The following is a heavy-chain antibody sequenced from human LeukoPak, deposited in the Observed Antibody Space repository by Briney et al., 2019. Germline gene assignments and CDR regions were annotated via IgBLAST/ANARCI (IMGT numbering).Heavy chain of an antibody. CDR2: ISWNSGSI. D-gene: IGHD1-1*01. CDR1: GFTFDDYA. CDR3: AKGVSERTGHFDY. J-gene: IGHJ4*02. V-gene: IGHV3-9*01. Sequence: GGSLRLSCAASGFTFDDYAMHWVRQAPGKGLEWVSGISWNSGSIGYADSVEGRFTISRDNAKNSLYLQMNSLRAEDTALYYCAKGVSERTGHFDYWGQGTLVTVSS.